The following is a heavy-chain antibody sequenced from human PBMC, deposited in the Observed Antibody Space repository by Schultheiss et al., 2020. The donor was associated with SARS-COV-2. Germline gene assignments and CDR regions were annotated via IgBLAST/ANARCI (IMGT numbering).Heavy chain of an antibody. J-gene: IGHJ4*02. CDR3: ARQGVLLWFRELSFPGETGY. D-gene: IGHD3-10*01. CDR1: GGSISSTSYY. Sequence: SETLSLTCTVSGGSISSTSYYWGWIRQPPGKGLEWIGYIYYSGSTNYNPSLKSRVTISVDTSKNQFSLKLSSVTAADTAVYYCARQGVLLWFRELSFPGETGYWGQGTLVTVSS. V-gene: IGHV4-61*05. CDR2: IYYSGST.